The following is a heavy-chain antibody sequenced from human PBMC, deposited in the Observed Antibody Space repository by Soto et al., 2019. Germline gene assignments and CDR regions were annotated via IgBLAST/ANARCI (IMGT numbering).Heavy chain of an antibody. CDR3: AGLWARGIPYSFDY. CDR1: GFTFSSYS. CDR2: ISSSSSTI. V-gene: IGHV3-48*01. Sequence: EVQLVESGGGLVQPGGSLRLSCAASGFTFSSYSMNWVRQAPGKGLEWVSYISSSSSTIYYADSVKGRFTISRDNAKNSLYLQMNSLRAEDTAVYYCAGLWARGIPYSFDYWGQGTLVTVSS. D-gene: IGHD3-16*01. J-gene: IGHJ4*02.